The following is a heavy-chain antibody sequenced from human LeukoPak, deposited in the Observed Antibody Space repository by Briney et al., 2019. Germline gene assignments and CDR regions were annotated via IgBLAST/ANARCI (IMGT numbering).Heavy chain of an antibody. J-gene: IGHJ4*02. CDR2: LYYSGNT. CDR1: GGSISSYY. V-gene: IGHV4-59*01. D-gene: IGHD2-21*02. Sequence: SEALSLTCTVSGGSISSYYWHWIRQPPGKGLEWIGYLYYSGNTYYNPSLKSRVTMSVDTSKNQFSLKLSSVTAADTAVYFCARAAYCGGDCYYYFDYWGQGTLVTVSS. CDR3: ARAAYCGGDCYYYFDY.